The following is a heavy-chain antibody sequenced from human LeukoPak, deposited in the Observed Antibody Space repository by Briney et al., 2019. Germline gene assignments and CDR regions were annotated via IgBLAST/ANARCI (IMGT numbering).Heavy chain of an antibody. CDR1: GYTFTSYG. CDR3: ARDGLSYTNPNNWFDP. V-gene: IGHV1-18*01. CDR2: ISGYNGNT. D-gene: IGHD2-2*02. J-gene: IGHJ5*02. Sequence: ASVKVSCKASGYTFTSYGISWVRQAPGQGLEWMGWISGYNGNTNYAQKLQGRVTMTTDTFTSTAYMELRSLRSDDTAVYYCARDGLSYTNPNNWFDPWGQGTLVTVSS.